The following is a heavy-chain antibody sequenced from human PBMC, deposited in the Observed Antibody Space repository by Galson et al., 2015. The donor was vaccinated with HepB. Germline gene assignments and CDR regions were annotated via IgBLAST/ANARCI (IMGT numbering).Heavy chain of an antibody. Sequence: SVKVSCKASNYTFSSYGINWVRQAPGQGLEWMGWISGYDGNTNYEQRFQGRVTMITDTSTSTAYMELRSLRSDDTAVYYCARGLGKFYYDSSGSHFDYWGQGTLVTVSS. V-gene: IGHV1-18*01. CDR2: ISGYDGNT. J-gene: IGHJ4*02. D-gene: IGHD3-22*01. CDR3: ARGLGKFYYDSSGSHFDY. CDR1: NYTFSSYG.